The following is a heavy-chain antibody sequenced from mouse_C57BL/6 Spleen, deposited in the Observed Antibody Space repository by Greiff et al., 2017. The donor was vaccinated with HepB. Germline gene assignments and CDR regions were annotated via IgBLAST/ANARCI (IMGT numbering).Heavy chain of an antibody. CDR3: ARGGTTVVDPFAY. CDR1: GYTFTDYY. Sequence: VQVVESGPELVKPGASVKISCKASGYTFTDYYINWVKQRPGQGLEWIGWIFPGSGSTYYNEKFKGKATLTVDKSSSTAYMLLSSLTSEDSAVYFCARGGTTVVDPFAYWGQGTLVTVSA. D-gene: IGHD1-1*01. J-gene: IGHJ3*01. CDR2: IFPGSGST. V-gene: IGHV1-75*01.